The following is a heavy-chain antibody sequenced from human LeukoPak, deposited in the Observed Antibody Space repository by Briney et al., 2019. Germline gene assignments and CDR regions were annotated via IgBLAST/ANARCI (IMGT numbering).Heavy chain of an antibody. CDR3: ARSRNEYSNLDPFDY. D-gene: IGHD4-11*01. V-gene: IGHV4-59*12. Sequence: PSETLSLTCTVSGGSISGYSWTWIRQPPGQGLEWIGYFHNSRTTSYNPSLTGRVIISVDTAMDQISLKLSSVTAADTAVYYCARSRNEYSNLDPFDYWGQGTLVTVSS. CDR2: FHNSRTT. CDR1: GGSISGYS. J-gene: IGHJ4*02.